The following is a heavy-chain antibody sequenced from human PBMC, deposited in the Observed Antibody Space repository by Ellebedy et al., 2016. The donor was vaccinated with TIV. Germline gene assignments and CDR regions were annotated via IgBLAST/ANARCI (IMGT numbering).Heavy chain of an antibody. CDR1: GGTFSSYA. CDR3: AREARGEDYYDSSGYYYVAY. J-gene: IGHJ4*02. CDR2: IIPIFGTA. Sequence: SVKVSXKASGGTFSSYAISWVRQAPGQGLEWMGGIIPIFGTANYAQKFQGRVTITADESTSTAYMELSSLRSEDTAVYYCAREARGEDYYDSSGYYYVAYWGQGTLVTVSS. D-gene: IGHD3-22*01. V-gene: IGHV1-69*13.